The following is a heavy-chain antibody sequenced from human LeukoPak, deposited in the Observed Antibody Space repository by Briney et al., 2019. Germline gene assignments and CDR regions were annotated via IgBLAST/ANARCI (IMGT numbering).Heavy chain of an antibody. D-gene: IGHD5-24*01. Sequence: GGSLRLSCAASGFTFDDYAMHWVRQAPGKGLEWVSGISWNSGSIGYADSVKGRSTISRDNAKNSLYLQMNSLRAEDTALYYCAKDRDGYRYFDYWGQGTLVTVSS. CDR3: AKDRDGYRYFDY. J-gene: IGHJ4*02. CDR1: GFTFDDYA. V-gene: IGHV3-9*01. CDR2: ISWNSGSI.